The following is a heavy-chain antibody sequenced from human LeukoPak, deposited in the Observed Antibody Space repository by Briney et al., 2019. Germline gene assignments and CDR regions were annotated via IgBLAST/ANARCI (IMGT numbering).Heavy chain of an antibody. D-gene: IGHD1-1*01. V-gene: IGHV1-2*06. CDR3: ARGAKVLSDYFDY. CDR2: INPNSGGT. J-gene: IGHJ4*02. Sequence: ASVTVSCKASGYTFTGYYMHWVRQAPGQGLEWMGRINPNSGGTNYAQKFQGRVTMTRDTSISTAYMELSRLRSDDTAVYYCARGAKVLSDYFDYWGQGTLVTVSS. CDR1: GYTFTGYY.